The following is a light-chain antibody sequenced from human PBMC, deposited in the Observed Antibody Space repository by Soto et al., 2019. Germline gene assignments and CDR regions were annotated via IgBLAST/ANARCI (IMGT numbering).Light chain of an antibody. J-gene: IGLJ3*02. V-gene: IGLV1-40*01. CDR3: QSYDSSLGGSKGV. Sequence: QSVLTQPPSMSGAPGQRVTISCTGSSSDIGAGSDVHWYQQFPGTAPKLLIYSNINRPSGVPDRFSGSKSGTSDSLAITGLQAEDEADYYCQSYDSSLGGSKGVFGGGTKLTVL. CDR1: SSDIGAGSD. CDR2: SNI.